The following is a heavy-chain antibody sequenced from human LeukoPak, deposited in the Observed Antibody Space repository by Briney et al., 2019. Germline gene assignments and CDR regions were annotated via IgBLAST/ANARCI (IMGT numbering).Heavy chain of an antibody. CDR1: GFRFSVYA. CDR3: AREVLIVVEPAANTIDY. Sequence: GGSLRLSCVASGFRFSVYAMSWVRQAPGKGLEWVSAISKSGTYIKYADSVKGRFTVSRDNAKNSLFLQMNSLRVEDTAVYFCAREVLIVVEPAANTIDYWGQGTRVTVSS. J-gene: IGHJ4*02. CDR2: ISKSGTYI. D-gene: IGHD2-2*01. V-gene: IGHV3-21*01.